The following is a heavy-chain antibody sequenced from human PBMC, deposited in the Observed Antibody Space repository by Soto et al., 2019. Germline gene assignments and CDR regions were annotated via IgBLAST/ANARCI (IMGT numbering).Heavy chain of an antibody. CDR1: GGSISSYY. Sequence: SETLSLTCTVSGGSISSYYWSWIRQPPGKGLEWIGYIYYSGSTNYNPSLKSRVTISVDTSKNQFSLKLSSVTAADTAVYYCARSRGGYFDYWGQGTLVTAPQ. J-gene: IGHJ4*02. CDR3: ARSRGGYFDY. V-gene: IGHV4-59*01. D-gene: IGHD3-10*01. CDR2: IYYSGST.